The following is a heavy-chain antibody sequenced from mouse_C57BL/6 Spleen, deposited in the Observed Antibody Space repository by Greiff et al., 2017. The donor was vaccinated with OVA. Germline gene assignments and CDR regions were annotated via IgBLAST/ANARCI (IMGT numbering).Heavy chain of an antibody. V-gene: IGHV1-81*01. CDR2: IYPRSGNT. J-gene: IGHJ2*01. CDR3: ARNDYYGSSHFDY. Sequence: VKLMESGAELARPGASVKLSCKASGYTFTSYGISWVKQRTGQGLEWIGEIYPRSGNTYYNEKFKGKATLTADKSSSTAYMELRSLTSEDSAVYFCARNDYYGSSHFDYWGQGTTLTVSS. D-gene: IGHD1-1*01. CDR1: GYTFTSYG.